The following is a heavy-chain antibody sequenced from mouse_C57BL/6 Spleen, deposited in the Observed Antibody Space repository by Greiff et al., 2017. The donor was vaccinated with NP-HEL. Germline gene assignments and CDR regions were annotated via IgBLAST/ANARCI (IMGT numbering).Heavy chain of an antibody. CDR3: ARGGAYYSNLSWFAY. V-gene: IGHV5-17*01. CDR2: ISSGSSTI. Sequence: EVQLQESGGGLVKPGGSLKLSCAASGFTFSDYGMHWVRQAPEKGLEWVAYISSGSSTIYYADTVKGRFTISRDNAKNTLFLQMTSLRSEDTAMYYCARGGAYYSNLSWFAYWGQGTLVTVSA. J-gene: IGHJ3*01. D-gene: IGHD2-5*01. CDR1: GFTFSDYG.